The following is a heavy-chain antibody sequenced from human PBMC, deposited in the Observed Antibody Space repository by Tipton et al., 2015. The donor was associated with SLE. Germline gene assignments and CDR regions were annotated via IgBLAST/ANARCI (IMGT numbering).Heavy chain of an antibody. V-gene: IGHV4-61*01. Sequence: TLSLTCTVSDDALSSSSYYWNWIRQPPGKGLEWIGFIYYSGRTSYSPSLKSRVTISVDTSKNQVSLKLTSVTAADTAVYYCAESTGATFDYWGQGTLVTVSS. CDR2: IYYSGRT. J-gene: IGHJ4*02. D-gene: IGHD7-27*01. CDR1: DDALSSSSYY. CDR3: AESTGATFDY.